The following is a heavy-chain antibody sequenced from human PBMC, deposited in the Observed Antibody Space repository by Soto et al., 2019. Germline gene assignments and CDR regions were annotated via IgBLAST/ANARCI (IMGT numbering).Heavy chain of an antibody. CDR1: GFTFSIYA. J-gene: IGHJ1*01. V-gene: IGHV3-23*01. CDR3: AKEESSDYDMGEYSKQ. D-gene: IGHD5-12*01. Sequence: EVQLLESGGGLVQPVGSLRLSCAASGFTFSIYAMSWVLQAPGKGLEWVSAISGSGGSTYYADSVKGRFTISRDNSKNNLYLQMNSLRAEDTALYYCAKEESSDYDMGEYSKQWGQDTLVNVSS. CDR2: ISGSGGST.